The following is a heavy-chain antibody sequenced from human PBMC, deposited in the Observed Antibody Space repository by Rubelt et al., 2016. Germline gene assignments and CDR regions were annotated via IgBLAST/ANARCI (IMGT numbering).Heavy chain of an antibody. CDR1: GYTFTSYG. CDR3: ARDLPPFRRYNWNFPLDY. CDR2: ISAYNGNT. Sequence: QVQLVQSGAEVKKPGASVKVSCKASGYTFTSYGISWVRQAPGQGLEWMGWISAYNGNTHYAQKLQGRGTMTTDTSTSTAYMERRSLSSDDTAVYYCARDLPPFRRYNWNFPLDYWGQGTLVTVSS. D-gene: IGHD1-7*01. V-gene: IGHV1-18*01. J-gene: IGHJ4*02.